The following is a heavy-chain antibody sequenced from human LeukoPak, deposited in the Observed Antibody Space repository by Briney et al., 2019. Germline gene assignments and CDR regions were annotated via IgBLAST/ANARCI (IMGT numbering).Heavy chain of an antibody. CDR3: ARGELYSSSVDY. J-gene: IGHJ4*02. D-gene: IGHD6-6*01. V-gene: IGHV1-18*01. CDR2: ISTYNGNT. CDR1: GYNFTNYG. Sequence: ASVKVSCKASGYNFTNYGISWVRQAPGQGLEWMGWISTYNGNTNYAQKLQGRVTMTTDTSTSTAYMELRSLRSDDTAVYYCARGELYSSSVDYWGQGTLVTVSS.